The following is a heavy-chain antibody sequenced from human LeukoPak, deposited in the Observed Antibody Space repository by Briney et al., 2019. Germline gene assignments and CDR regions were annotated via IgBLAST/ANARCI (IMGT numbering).Heavy chain of an antibody. CDR1: GYTFTGYY. V-gene: IGHV1-69*06. J-gene: IGHJ5*02. Sequence: SVEVSCKASGYTFTGYYMHWVRQAPGQGLEWMGGLIPIFGTANYAQKFQGRVTITADKSTSTAYMELSSLRSEDTAVYYCAGPYCSGGSCHNWFDPWGQGTLVTVSS. CDR3: AGPYCSGGSCHNWFDP. D-gene: IGHD2-15*01. CDR2: LIPIFGTA.